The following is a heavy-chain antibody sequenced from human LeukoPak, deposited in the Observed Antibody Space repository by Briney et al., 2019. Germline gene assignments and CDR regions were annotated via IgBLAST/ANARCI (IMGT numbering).Heavy chain of an antibody. J-gene: IGHJ4*02. V-gene: IGHV3-15*01. CDR2: IKSKTDGGTT. D-gene: IGHD5-18*01. CDR3: AKDSSPVRMDTAKGDY. Sequence: GGSLRLSCAASGFSFSNAWMSWVRQAPGKGLEWVGRIKSKTDGGTTDYAAPVKGRFTISRDDSKNTLYLQMNSLRAEDTAVYYCAKDSSPVRMDTAKGDYWGQGTLVTVSS. CDR1: GFSFSNAW.